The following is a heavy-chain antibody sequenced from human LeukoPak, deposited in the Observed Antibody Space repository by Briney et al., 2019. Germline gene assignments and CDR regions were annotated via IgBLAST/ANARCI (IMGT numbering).Heavy chain of an antibody. CDR2: IYYSGST. Sequence: PSETLSLTCTVSGGSISSYYWSWIRQPPGKGLEWIGYIYYSGSTNYNPSLKSRVTISVDTSKNQFSLKLSSVTATDTAVYYCARGRSSSSLGYWGQGTLVTVSS. CDR3: ARGRSSSSLGY. V-gene: IGHV4-59*12. CDR1: GGSISSYY. D-gene: IGHD6-6*01. J-gene: IGHJ4*02.